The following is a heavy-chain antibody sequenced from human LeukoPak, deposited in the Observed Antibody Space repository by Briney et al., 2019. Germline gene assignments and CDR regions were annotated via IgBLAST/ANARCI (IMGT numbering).Heavy chain of an antibody. V-gene: IGHV4-59*08. CDR1: GGSISSYY. Sequence: PSETLSLTCTVSGGSISSYYWSWIRQPPGKGLEWIGYIYYSGSTNYNPSLKSRVTISVDTSKNQFSLKLSSVTAADTAVYYCARLGLGSSRDYWGQGTLVTVSS. CDR3: ARLGLGSSRDY. D-gene: IGHD6-6*01. CDR2: IYYSGST. J-gene: IGHJ4*02.